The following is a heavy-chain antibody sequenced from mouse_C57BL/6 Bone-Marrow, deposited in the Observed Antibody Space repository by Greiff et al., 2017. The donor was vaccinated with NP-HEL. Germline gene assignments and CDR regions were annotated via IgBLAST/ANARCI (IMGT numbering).Heavy chain of an antibody. Sequence: EVQLQQSGAELVRPGASVKLSCTASGFNIKDDYMHWVKQRPEQGLEWIGWIDPENGDTEYASKFQGKATITADTSSNTACLQLSSLTSEDTAVYYCTFDGYYEAWFAYWGQGTLVTVSA. D-gene: IGHD2-3*01. V-gene: IGHV14-4*01. J-gene: IGHJ3*01. CDR1: GFNIKDDY. CDR2: IDPENGDT. CDR3: TFDGYYEAWFAY.